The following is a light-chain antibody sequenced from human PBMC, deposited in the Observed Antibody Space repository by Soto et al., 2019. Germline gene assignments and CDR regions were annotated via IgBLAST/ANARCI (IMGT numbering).Light chain of an antibody. Sequence: EIVMTQSPATLSLSPGERATLTCRASQSVSSNLAWYQQKPGQAPRVLIYRASTRATGTPARFSGSGSGTGFCLTITTLQSEDFAVYYCQQYNNWPYTFGQGAKLEIK. V-gene: IGKV3-15*01. CDR1: QSVSSN. CDR3: QQYNNWPYT. CDR2: RAS. J-gene: IGKJ2*01.